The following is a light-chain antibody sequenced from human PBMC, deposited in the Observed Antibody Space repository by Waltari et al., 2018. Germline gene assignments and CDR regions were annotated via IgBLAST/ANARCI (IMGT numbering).Light chain of an antibody. J-gene: IGKJ4*01. V-gene: IGKV3-11*01. Sequence: EIVLTQSPATLSLSPGERATLSCRASHSVNWYLAWYQQRPGQAPRLLIYDASNRATGIPARFSGSGSETDSTLTISSLQPEDSAVYYCQQRRNWPLTFGGGTKVEIK. CDR3: QQRRNWPLT. CDR1: HSVNWY. CDR2: DAS.